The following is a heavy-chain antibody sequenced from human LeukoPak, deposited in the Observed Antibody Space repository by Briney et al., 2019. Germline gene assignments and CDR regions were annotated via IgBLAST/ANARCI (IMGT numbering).Heavy chain of an antibody. J-gene: IGHJ4*02. Sequence: GSSVKVSCKASGGTFSSYAISWVRQAPGQGLEWMGGIIPIFGTANYAQKFQGRVTITADESTSTAYMELSSLRSEDTAVYHCARDRAGTVNNFDYWGQGTLVTVSS. CDR3: ARDRAGTVNNFDY. D-gene: IGHD6-19*01. V-gene: IGHV1-69*01. CDR1: GGTFSSYA. CDR2: IIPIFGTA.